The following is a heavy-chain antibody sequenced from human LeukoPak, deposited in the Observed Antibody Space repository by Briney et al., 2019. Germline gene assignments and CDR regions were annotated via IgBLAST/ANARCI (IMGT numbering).Heavy chain of an antibody. Sequence: GESLKISCKGSAYSFTSYWIAWVRQMPGKGLEWMGIIYPGDSDTRYSPSFQGQVTISVDKSVSTAYLQWSSLKASDTAMYYCARLMYGGSLNNVFDIWGQGTMVTVSS. CDR2: IYPGDSDT. CDR1: AYSFTSYW. J-gene: IGHJ3*02. V-gene: IGHV5-51*01. D-gene: IGHD1-26*01. CDR3: ARLMYGGSLNNVFDI.